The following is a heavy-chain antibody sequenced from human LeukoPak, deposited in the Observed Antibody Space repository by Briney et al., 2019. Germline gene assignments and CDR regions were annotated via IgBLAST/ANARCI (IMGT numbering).Heavy chain of an antibody. Sequence: PGGSLRLSCAASGFTFSDYYMSWIRQAPGKGLEWVSYISSSGSTIYYADSVKGRFTISRDNAENSLYLQMNSLRAEDTAVYYCAREYYDSSGYPRPGAFDIWGQGTMVTVSS. J-gene: IGHJ3*02. CDR2: ISSSGSTI. D-gene: IGHD3-22*01. CDR3: AREYYDSSGYPRPGAFDI. V-gene: IGHV3-11*01. CDR1: GFTFSDYY.